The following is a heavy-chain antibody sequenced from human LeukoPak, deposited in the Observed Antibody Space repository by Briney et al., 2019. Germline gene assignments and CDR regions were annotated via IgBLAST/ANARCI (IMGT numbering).Heavy chain of an antibody. V-gene: IGHV1-2*02. J-gene: IGHJ4*02. Sequence: GSSVKVSCKASGYTFTGYYMHWVRQAPGQGREGMGWINPKSGGTNYAQKFQGRLTITRHTPLRTPYMELSRLRSDDTPVYYCPSSSSWLEWVFDYWRQGPLVTVSS. CDR1: GYTFTGYY. CDR3: PSSSSWLEWVFDY. D-gene: IGHD6-13*01. CDR2: INPKSGGT.